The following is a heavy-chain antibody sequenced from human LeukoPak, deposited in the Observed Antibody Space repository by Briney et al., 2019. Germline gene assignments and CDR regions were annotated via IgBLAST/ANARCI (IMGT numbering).Heavy chain of an antibody. D-gene: IGHD6-19*01. Sequence: ASVKVSCKASGYTFTGYYMHWVRQAPGQGLEGMGWINPNSGGTNYAQKFQGRVTMTRDTSISTAYMELSRLRSDDTAVYYCASQPSGGDTPNDYWGQGTLVTVSS. CDR2: INPNSGGT. CDR3: ASQPSGGDTPNDY. V-gene: IGHV1-2*02. J-gene: IGHJ4*02. CDR1: GYTFTGYY.